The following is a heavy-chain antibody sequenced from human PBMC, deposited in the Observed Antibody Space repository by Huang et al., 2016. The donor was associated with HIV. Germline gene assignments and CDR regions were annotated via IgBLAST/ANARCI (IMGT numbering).Heavy chain of an antibody. V-gene: IGHV1-46*01. J-gene: IGHJ4*02. CDR3: GRDRDFYDSSGYWGFNYFDY. CDR2: SNPSDGST. CDR1: GYAFTSYY. Sequence: QVQLVQSGVEVKKPGASVKVSCKASGYAFTSYYMHWVRQAPGQGLEWMGISNPSDGSTSYAQKFQGRVTTNRDTSTNTVFMELSSLRSEDTAVYYCGRDRDFYDSSGYWGFNYFDYWGQGTLVTVSS. D-gene: IGHD3-22*01.